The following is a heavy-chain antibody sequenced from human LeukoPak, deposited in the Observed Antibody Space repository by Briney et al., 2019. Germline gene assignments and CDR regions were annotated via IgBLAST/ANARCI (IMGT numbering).Heavy chain of an antibody. J-gene: IGHJ3*02. D-gene: IGHD3-22*01. CDR1: GLTLSICA. V-gene: IGHV3-23*01. CDR2: VTDTGST. CDR3: ASLCLYDSSGPDDAFDI. Sequence: PGGSLSLSWAAAGLTLSICATSWVRQVQERVREWVTGVTDTGSTSHADSVKARFTLSRANSKSTLYLQMNSLRAEDTAVYSCASLCLYDSSGPDDAFDIWGQGTMVTVSS.